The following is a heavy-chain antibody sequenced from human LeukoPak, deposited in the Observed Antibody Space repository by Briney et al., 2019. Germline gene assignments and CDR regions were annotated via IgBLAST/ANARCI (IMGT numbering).Heavy chain of an antibody. CDR1: GYTFTSYA. CDR2: INAGNGNT. J-gene: IGHJ6*03. CDR3: ARGDYYYYYMDV. V-gene: IGHV1-3*03. Sequence: ASVKVSCKASGYTFTSYAMHWVRQAPGQRLEWMGWINAGNGNTKYSQEFQGRVTITRDTSASTAYMELSSLRSEDMAVYYCARGDYYYYYMDVWGKGTTVTVSS. D-gene: IGHD3-10*01.